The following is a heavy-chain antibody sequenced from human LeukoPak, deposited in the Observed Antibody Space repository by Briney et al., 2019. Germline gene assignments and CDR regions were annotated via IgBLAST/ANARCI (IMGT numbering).Heavy chain of an antibody. CDR1: GGSISSGGYY. V-gene: IGHV4-31*03. Sequence: SETLSLTCTVSGGSISSGGYYWSWIRQHPGKGLEWIGYIYYSGSTYYHPSLKSRVTISVDTSKNQFPLKLSSVTAADTAVYYCARELMYYYDSSGYYYVRYFDLWGRGTLVTVSS. D-gene: IGHD3-22*01. CDR2: IYYSGST. CDR3: ARELMYYYDSSGYYYVRYFDL. J-gene: IGHJ2*01.